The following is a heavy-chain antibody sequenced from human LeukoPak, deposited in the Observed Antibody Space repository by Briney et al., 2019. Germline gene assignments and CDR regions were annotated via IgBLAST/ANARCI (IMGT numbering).Heavy chain of an antibody. J-gene: IGHJ4*02. CDR1: GFAFSSYW. CDR3: ARTGGSSGWYSPALLKYYFDY. Sequence: GSLRLSCAASGFAFSSYWMSWVRQAPGKGLEWVANIKQDGNEKYYVDSVKDRFTISRDNAKNSLYLQMNSLRAEDTAVYYCARTGGSSGWYSPALLKYYFDYWGQGTLVTVSS. V-gene: IGHV3-7*01. D-gene: IGHD6-19*01. CDR2: IKQDGNEK.